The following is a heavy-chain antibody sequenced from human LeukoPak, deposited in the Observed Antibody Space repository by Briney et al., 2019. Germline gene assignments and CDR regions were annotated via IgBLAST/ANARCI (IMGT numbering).Heavy chain of an antibody. CDR3: ATSGPATVVTGASFDP. D-gene: IGHD4-23*01. CDR1: GGSIGSGSYY. J-gene: IGHJ5*02. Sequence: SETLSLTCTVSGGSIGSGSYYWSWIRQPAGKGLEWIGRIYASGSTNYNPSLQSRVTISVDTSKNQFSLKLSSVTATDTAVCYCATSGPATVVTGASFDPWGQGTLVTVSS. CDR2: IYASGST. V-gene: IGHV4-61*02.